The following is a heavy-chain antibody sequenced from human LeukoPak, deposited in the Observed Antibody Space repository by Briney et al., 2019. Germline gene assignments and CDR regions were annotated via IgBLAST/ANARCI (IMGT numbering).Heavy chain of an antibody. CDR1: GGSISSSNYY. D-gene: IGHD3-3*01. V-gene: IGHV4-39*07. CDR3: ARVTVHYDFWSGYTDY. CDR2: IYYSGST. Sequence: SETLSLTCTVSGGSISSSNYYWGWIRQPPGKGLEWIGNIYYSGSTYYNPSLKSRVTISVDTSKNQFSLKVSSVTAADTAMYYCARVTVHYDFWSGYTDYWGQGTLVTVSS. J-gene: IGHJ4*02.